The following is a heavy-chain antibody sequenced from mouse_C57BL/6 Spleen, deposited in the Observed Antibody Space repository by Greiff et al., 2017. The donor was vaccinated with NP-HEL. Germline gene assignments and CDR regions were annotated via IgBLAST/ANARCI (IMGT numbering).Heavy chain of an antibody. J-gene: IGHJ4*01. Sequence: DVHLVESGGDLVKPGGSLKLSCAPSGFTFSSYGMSWVRQTPDKRLEWVATISSGGSYTYYPDSVKGRFTISRDNAKNTLYLQMSSLKSEDTAMYYCARHYDYYAMDYWGQGTSVTVSS. V-gene: IGHV5-6*01. CDR2: ISSGGSYT. CDR3: ARHYDYYAMDY. CDR1: GFTFSSYG.